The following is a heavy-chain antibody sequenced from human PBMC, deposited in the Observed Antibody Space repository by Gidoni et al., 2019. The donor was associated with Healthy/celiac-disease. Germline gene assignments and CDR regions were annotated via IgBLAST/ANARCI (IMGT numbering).Heavy chain of an antibody. D-gene: IGHD6-19*01. CDR3: ARGEDSSGWYGNYYYYYGMDV. CDR1: GFTFSSYS. J-gene: IGHJ6*02. V-gene: IGHV3-21*01. CDR2: ISSSSSYI. Sequence: EVQLVESGGGLVKPGGSLRLSCAASGFTFSSYSMNWARQAPGKGLAWVSSISSSSSYIYYADSVKGRFTISRDNAKNSLYLQMNSLRAEDTAVYYCARGEDSSGWYGNYYYYYGMDVWGQGTTVTVSS.